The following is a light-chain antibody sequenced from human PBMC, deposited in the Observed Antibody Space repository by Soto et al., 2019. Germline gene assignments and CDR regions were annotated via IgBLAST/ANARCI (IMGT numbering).Light chain of an antibody. J-gene: IGLJ7*01. V-gene: IGLV2-14*01. Sequence: QSALTQPASVSGSPGQSITISCTLTSSDVGGDNAGSWYRQHPGKAHKLMLYDVSNRPSGVANRFSGSKSGNTASLTISGFQAEAEADAYCSSYSSTSPFVFGTGTQLTVL. CDR2: DVS. CDR1: SSDVGGDNA. CDR3: SSYSSTSPFV.